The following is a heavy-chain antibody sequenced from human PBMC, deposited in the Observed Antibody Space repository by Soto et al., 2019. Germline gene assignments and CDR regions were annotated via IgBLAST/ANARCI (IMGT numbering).Heavy chain of an antibody. V-gene: IGHV5-10-1*03. CDR3: ASFNYSSSPRVAGIYYYGMDV. CDR2: IDPSDSYT. D-gene: IGHD6-13*01. CDR1: GYSFTSYW. J-gene: IGHJ6*02. Sequence: EVQLVQSGAEVKKPGESLRISCKGSGYSFTSYWISWVRQMPGKGLEWMGRIDPSDSYTNYSPSFQGHVTISADKSISTAYLQWSSLKASDTAMYYCASFNYSSSPRVAGIYYYGMDVWGQGTTVTVSS.